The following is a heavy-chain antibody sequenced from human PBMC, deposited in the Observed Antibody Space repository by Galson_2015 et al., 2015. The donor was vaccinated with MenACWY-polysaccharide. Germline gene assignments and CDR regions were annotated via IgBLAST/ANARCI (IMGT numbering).Heavy chain of an antibody. CDR3: ARIRVVRGSGYYYGLDV. CDR1: GFSLSTSGMC. V-gene: IGHV2-70*01. D-gene: IGHD2-2*01. CDR2: IGWDDDK. Sequence: PALVKPTQTLTLTCSFSGFSLSTSGMCVSWIRQPPGKALEWLALIGWDDDKYYSTSLETRLTISKDTSKNQVVLTMTNMDSVDTATYYCARIRVVRGSGYYYGLDVWGQGTTVIVSS. J-gene: IGHJ6*02.